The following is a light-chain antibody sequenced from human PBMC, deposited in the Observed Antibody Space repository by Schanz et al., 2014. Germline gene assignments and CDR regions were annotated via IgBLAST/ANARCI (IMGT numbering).Light chain of an antibody. CDR1: QSVFYTSNNKNY. J-gene: IGKJ4*01. V-gene: IGKV4-1*01. CDR2: WAS. Sequence: DIVMTQSPDSLAVSLGERATINCKSSQSVFYTSNNKNYLAWYQHKPGQPPKLLIHWASTRESGVPDRFSGSGSGTDFTLTISSLQAEDLAVYYCQQCYSTPALTFGGGTKVEIK. CDR3: QQCYSTPALT.